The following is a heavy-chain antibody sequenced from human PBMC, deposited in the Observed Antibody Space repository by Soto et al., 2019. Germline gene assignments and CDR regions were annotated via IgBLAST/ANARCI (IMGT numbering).Heavy chain of an antibody. V-gene: IGHV4-31*03. D-gene: IGHD2-2*01. CDR3: ARGRTSSPTPGDY. CDR2: IYYSGST. CDR1: GCSISSGGYY. Sequence: SETLSLTCTVSGCSISSGGYYWSWIRQHPGKGLEWIGYIYYSGSTYYNPSLKSRVTISVDTSKNQFSLKLSSVTAADTAVYYCARGRTSSPTPGDYWGQGTLVTVSS. J-gene: IGHJ4*02.